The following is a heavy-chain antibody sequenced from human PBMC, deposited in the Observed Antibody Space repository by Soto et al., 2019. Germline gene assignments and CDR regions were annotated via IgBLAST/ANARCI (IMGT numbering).Heavy chain of an antibody. V-gene: IGHV4-31*03. J-gene: IGHJ5*02. D-gene: IGHD3-22*01. CDR1: GGSISSGGYY. CDR3: AREGIYDSSGYGPWGWFDP. CDR2: IYYSGST. Sequence: SETLSLTCTVSGGSISSGGYYWSWIRQHPGKGLEWIGYIYYSGSTYYNPSLKSRVTISVDTSKNQFSLKLSSVTAADTAVYYCAREGIYDSSGYGPWGWFDPWGQGTLVT.